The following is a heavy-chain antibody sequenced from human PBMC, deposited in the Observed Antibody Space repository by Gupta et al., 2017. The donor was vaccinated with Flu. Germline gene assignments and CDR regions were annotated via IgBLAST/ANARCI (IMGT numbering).Heavy chain of an antibody. J-gene: IGHJ6*02. V-gene: IGHV3-23*01. D-gene: IGHD2-8*02. CDR3: AKGWSRVPYGLDV. Sequence: EVQLLESGGGLVQPGGSLRLSCAASGFRFSMFALIWVRRAPGKGLEWVSGIGGSGLGTSYADSVRGRFTISRDDSRHMVSLQMNGLRPEDTAVYYCAKGWSRVPYGLDVWGQGATVTVSS. CDR2: IGGSGLGT. CDR1: GFRFSMFA.